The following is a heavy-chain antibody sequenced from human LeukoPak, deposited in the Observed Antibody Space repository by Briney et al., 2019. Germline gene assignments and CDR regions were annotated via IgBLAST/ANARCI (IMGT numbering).Heavy chain of an antibody. Sequence: GASLKISCKGSGSPFTNYWIGWVRQMPGKGLEWMGMIYPGDSDTRYSPSFQGHVTISVDKSITTAYLQWSSLKASDTAMYYCARHIGLTTRYFDYWGQGTLVTVSS. CDR3: ARHIGLTTRYFDY. CDR1: GSPFTNYW. J-gene: IGHJ4*02. D-gene: IGHD4/OR15-4a*01. CDR2: IYPGDSDT. V-gene: IGHV5-51*01.